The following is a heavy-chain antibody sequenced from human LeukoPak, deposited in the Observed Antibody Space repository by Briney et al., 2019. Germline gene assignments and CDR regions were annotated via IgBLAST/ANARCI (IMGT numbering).Heavy chain of an antibody. D-gene: IGHD6-13*01. J-gene: IGHJ5*02. CDR3: AGGYSSSWYRFDP. CDR1: GGTFSSYA. V-gene: IGHV1-69*06. CDR2: IIPIFGTA. Sequence: ASVKVSCKASGGTFSSYAISWVRQAPGQGLEWMGGIIPIFGTANYAQKFQGRVTITADKSTSTAYMELSSLRSEDTAVYYCAGGYSSSWYRFDPWGQGTLVTVSS.